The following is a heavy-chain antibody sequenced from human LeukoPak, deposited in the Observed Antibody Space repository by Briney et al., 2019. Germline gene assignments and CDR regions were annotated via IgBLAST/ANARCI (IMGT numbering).Heavy chain of an antibody. J-gene: IGHJ4*02. V-gene: IGHV3-30*03. CDR3: ARDRYSSGWYDY. D-gene: IGHD6-19*01. CDR2: ISYDGSNK. Sequence: GGSLRLSCAASGFTFSSYGMHWVRQAPGKGLEWVAVISYDGSNKYYADSVKGRFTISRDNSKNTLYLQMNSLRAEDTAVYYCARDRYSSGWYDYWGQGTLVTVSS. CDR1: GFTFSSYG.